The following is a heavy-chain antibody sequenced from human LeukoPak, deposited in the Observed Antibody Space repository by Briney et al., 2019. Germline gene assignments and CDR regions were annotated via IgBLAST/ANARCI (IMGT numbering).Heavy chain of an antibody. CDR1: GGTFSSYA. V-gene: IGHV1-69*04. Sequence: ASVKVSCKASGGTFSSYAISWVRQAPGQGLEWMGRIIPILGIANYAQKFQGRVTITADKSTSTAYMELSSLRSEDTAVYYCARDLGYCSSTSCSRVDPWGQGTLVTVSS. D-gene: IGHD2-2*01. CDR3: ARDLGYCSSTSCSRVDP. J-gene: IGHJ5*02. CDR2: IIPILGIA.